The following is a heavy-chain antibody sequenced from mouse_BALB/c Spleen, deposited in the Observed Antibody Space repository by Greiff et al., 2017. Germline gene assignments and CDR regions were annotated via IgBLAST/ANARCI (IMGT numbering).Heavy chain of an antibody. D-gene: IGHD1-1*01. V-gene: IGHV5-12-1*01. CDR3: ARNLYYGNYYAMDY. J-gene: IGHJ4*01. CDR2: ISSGGGST. CDR1: GFAFSSYD. Sequence: EVQVVESGGGLVKPGGSLKLSCAASGFAFSSYDMSWVRQTPEKRLEWVAYISSGGGSTYYPDTVKGRFTISRDNAKNTLYLQMSSLKSEDTAMYYCARNLYYGNYYAMDYWGQGTSVTVSS.